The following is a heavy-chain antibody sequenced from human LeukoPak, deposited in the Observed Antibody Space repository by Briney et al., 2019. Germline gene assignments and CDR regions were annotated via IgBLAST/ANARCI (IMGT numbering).Heavy chain of an antibody. CDR2: IRYDGSDK. D-gene: IGHD3-3*01. CDR3: AKGQLRFLDNWFDP. Sequence: GGSLRLSCAASGFTFSSYGMHWGRQAPGKGLQWVAFIRYDGSDKYYGDSVKGRFTISRDNPKNTLYLQMNSLRAEDTAVYYCAKGQLRFLDNWFDPWGQGTLVTVSS. J-gene: IGHJ5*02. V-gene: IGHV3-30*02. CDR1: GFTFSSYG.